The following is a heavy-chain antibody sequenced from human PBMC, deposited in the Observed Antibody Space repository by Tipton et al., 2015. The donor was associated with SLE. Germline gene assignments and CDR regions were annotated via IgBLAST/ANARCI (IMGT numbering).Heavy chain of an antibody. CDR2: IYYSGST. CDR3: ARDEYRYDTTGYHLLGHFDF. J-gene: IGHJ4*02. CDR1: GDSISSGGHF. V-gene: IGHV4-31*03. D-gene: IGHD3-22*01. Sequence: TLSLTCTVSGDSISSGGHFWSWIRQHPGKGLEWIGYIYYSGSTYYNPSLKSRVTISVDTSKSQFSLNLSSVTAADTAVYYCARDEYRYDTTGYHLLGHFDFWGQGTLVTVSS.